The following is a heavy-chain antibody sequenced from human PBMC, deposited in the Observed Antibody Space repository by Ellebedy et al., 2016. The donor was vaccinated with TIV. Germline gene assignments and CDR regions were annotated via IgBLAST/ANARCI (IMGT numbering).Heavy chain of an antibody. Sequence: ASVKVSCKASGGTFSTYGISWVRQAPGQGLEWMGWISVYKGDTNYAQKLQGRVTMTTDTTTSTAYMELRSLRAEDTAVYYCARDRGGTAMVPWYYYGMDVWGQGTMVTVSS. CDR3: ARDRGGTAMVPWYYYGMDV. V-gene: IGHV1-18*01. J-gene: IGHJ6*02. D-gene: IGHD5-18*01. CDR1: GGTFSTYG. CDR2: ISVYKGDT.